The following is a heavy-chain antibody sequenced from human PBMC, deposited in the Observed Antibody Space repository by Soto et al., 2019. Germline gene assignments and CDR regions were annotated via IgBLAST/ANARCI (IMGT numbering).Heavy chain of an antibody. CDR1: GGSISSSSYY. Sequence: SETLSLTCTVSGGSISSSSYYWTWIRQPPGKGLEWIGHIYHTGTTNYNPSLKSRVTISVDTSKNQFSLKLSSVTAADTAVYYCARAFRATVYFQHWGQGTLVTVSS. J-gene: IGHJ1*01. D-gene: IGHD4-17*01. CDR2: IYHTGTT. V-gene: IGHV4-30-4*08. CDR3: ARAFRATVYFQH.